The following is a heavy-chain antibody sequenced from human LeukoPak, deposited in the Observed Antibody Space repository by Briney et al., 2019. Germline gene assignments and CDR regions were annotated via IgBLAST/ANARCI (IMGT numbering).Heavy chain of an antibody. Sequence: PGGSLRLSCAASGFTFSSYAMSWVRQAPGKGLEWVSAISGSDGGTYYADSVKGRFTISRDNSKNTLYLQMNSLRAEDTAIYYCAKGSSSWYSDYFDYWGQGTLVTVSS. CDR3: AKGSSSWYSDYFDY. CDR1: GFTFSSYA. D-gene: IGHD6-13*01. CDR2: ISGSDGGT. V-gene: IGHV3-23*01. J-gene: IGHJ4*02.